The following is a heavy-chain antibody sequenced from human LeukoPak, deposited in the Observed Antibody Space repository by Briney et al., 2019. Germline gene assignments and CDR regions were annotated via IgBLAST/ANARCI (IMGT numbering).Heavy chain of an antibody. Sequence: SVKVSCKASGGTFSSYAISWVRQAPGQGLEWMGGIIPIFGTANYAQKFQDRVTITADESTSTAYMELSSLRSEDTAVYYCASPTIFGVVSVDYYYGMDVWGQGTTVTVSS. CDR3: ASPTIFGVVSVDYYYGMDV. CDR2: IIPIFGTA. V-gene: IGHV1-69*13. CDR1: GGTFSSYA. D-gene: IGHD3-3*01. J-gene: IGHJ6*02.